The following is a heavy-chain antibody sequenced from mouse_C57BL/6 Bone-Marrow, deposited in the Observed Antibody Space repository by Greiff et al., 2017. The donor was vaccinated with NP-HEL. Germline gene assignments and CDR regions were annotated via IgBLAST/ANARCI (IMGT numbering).Heavy chain of an antibody. J-gene: IGHJ1*03. CDR1: GFTFSSYA. D-gene: IGHD1-1*01. CDR3: TRGTTVVARYWYFDV. Sequence: EVKLVESGEGLVKPGGSLKLSCAASGFTFSSYAMSWVRQTPEKRLEWVAYISSGGDYIYYADTVKGRFTISRDNARNTLYLQMSSLKSEDTAMYYCTRGTTVVARYWYFDVWGTGTTVTVSS. V-gene: IGHV5-9-1*02. CDR2: ISSGGDYI.